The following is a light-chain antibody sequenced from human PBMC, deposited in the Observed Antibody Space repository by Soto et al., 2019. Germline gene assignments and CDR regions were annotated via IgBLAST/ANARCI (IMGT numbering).Light chain of an antibody. Sequence: QSVLTQPASVSGSPGQSITISCTGTSSDVGGYNYVSWYQQHPDKAPKLMIYAVSNRPSGVSNRFSGSKSGNTASLTISGLQAEDEAHYYCSSYTSSSTLGVLGTGTKVTVL. CDR3: SSYTSSSTLGV. V-gene: IGLV2-14*01. CDR2: AVS. CDR1: SSDVGGYNY. J-gene: IGLJ1*01.